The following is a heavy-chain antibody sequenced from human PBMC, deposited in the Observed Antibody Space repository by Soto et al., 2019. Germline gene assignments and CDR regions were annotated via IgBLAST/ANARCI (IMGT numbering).Heavy chain of an antibody. J-gene: IGHJ3*02. CDR3: ARDRGVDCSGGSCYSYARDAFDI. Sequence: SETLSLTCTVSGGSISSYYWSWIRQPPGKGLEWIGYIYYSGSTNYNPSLKSRVTISVDTSKNQFPLKLSSVTAADTAVYYCARDRGVDCSGGSCYSYARDAFDIWGQGTMVTVS. CDR1: GGSISSYY. CDR2: IYYSGST. D-gene: IGHD2-15*01. V-gene: IGHV4-59*01.